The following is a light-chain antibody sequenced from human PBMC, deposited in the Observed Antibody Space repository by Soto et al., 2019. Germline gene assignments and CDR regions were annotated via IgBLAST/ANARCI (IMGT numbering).Light chain of an antibody. CDR2: DAS. J-gene: IGKJ1*01. CDR1: QTISVS. CDR3: ERYDKYST. Sequence: IQMTQSPSTLSASVGDTVTITCRASQTISVSLAGYRQKPGKAPTLLIYDASTLQEGVPSRFSGSGSGTECTLTVTRLQPDDFASYFCERYDKYSTCGHGTKVDVK. V-gene: IGKV1-5*01.